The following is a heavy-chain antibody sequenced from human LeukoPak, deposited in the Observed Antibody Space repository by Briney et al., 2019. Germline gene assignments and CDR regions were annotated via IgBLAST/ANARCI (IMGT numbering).Heavy chain of an antibody. J-gene: IGHJ4*02. Sequence: GFLRLSCAASGFTFSTYNMNWVRQAPGKGLEYVSAISSNGGSTYYANSVRGRFTISRDNSKNTLYLQMGSLRAEDMAVYYCARERGTGAYFDYWGQGTLVTVSS. D-gene: IGHD2-8*02. CDR2: ISSNGGST. CDR3: ARERGTGAYFDY. CDR1: GFTFSTYN. V-gene: IGHV3-64*01.